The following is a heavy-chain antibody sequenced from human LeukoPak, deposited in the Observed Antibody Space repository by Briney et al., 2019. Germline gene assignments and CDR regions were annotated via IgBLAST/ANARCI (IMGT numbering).Heavy chain of an antibody. CDR1: GGSISSSSYY. CDR3: ARHLKSFCSGSTCYPYYFDY. D-gene: IGHD2-15*01. Sequence: SETLSLTCTVSGGSISSSSYYWGWLRQPPGQGLESIVSIYYSGSTYYNPSLKSRVTISVDTSKNQFSLKLSSVTAADTSVFYRARHLKSFCSGSTCYPYYFDYWGQGTLVTVSS. V-gene: IGHV4-39*01. CDR2: IYYSGST. J-gene: IGHJ4*02.